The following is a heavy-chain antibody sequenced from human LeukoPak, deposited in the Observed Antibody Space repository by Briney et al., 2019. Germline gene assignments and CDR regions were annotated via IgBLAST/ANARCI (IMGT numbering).Heavy chain of an antibody. CDR1: GYSFTSYW. CDR2: IYPGDSDT. J-gene: IGHJ6*02. D-gene: IGHD3-22*01. CDR3: ARHGGYDSSGYYGTDYYGMDV. V-gene: IGHV5-51*01. Sequence: GESLKISCKGSGYSFTSYWIGWVRQMPGKGLEWMGIIYPGDSDTRYSPSFQGQVTISADKSISTAYLQWSSLKASDTAMYYCARHGGYDSSGYYGTDYYGMDVWGQGTTVTASS.